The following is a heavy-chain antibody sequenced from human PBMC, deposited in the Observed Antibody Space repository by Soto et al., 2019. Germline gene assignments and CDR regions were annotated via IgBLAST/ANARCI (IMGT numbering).Heavy chain of an antibody. CDR2: IIPIFDTA. D-gene: IGHD3-22*01. CDR3: AIGTYYHDSSGYNGAFDI. CDR1: GGTFSSYA. Sequence: SVKVSCKASGGTFSSYAFTWVRQAPGQGLEWMGGIIPIFDTAVYAQKFQGRVTITADESTSTAYMELSSLRSEDTAVYYCAIGTYYHDSSGYNGAFDIWGPGTMVTVS. V-gene: IGHV1-69*13. J-gene: IGHJ3*02.